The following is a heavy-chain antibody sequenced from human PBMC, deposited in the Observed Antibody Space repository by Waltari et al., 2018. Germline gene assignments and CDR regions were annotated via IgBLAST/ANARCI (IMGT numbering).Heavy chain of an antibody. Sequence: EVQLVESGGGLVQPGGSLRLSCADSGFTFSSYDMHWVRQDTGKCREWVSAIGTAGDTYYPGSVKCRVTISRENANNSLYLQMNSLRAGDTAVYYCSRDRGLYGMDVWGQWTTVTVSS. V-gene: IGHV3-13*01. CDR1: GFTFSSYD. J-gene: IGHJ6*02. CDR2: IGTAGDT. CDR3: SRDRGLYGMDV.